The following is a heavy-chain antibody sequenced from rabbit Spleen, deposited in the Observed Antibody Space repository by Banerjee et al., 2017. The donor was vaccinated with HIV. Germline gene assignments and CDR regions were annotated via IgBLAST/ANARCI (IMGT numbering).Heavy chain of an antibody. D-gene: IGHD1-1*01. CDR3: ARDLTDVIGWNFGW. V-gene: IGHV1S40*01. J-gene: IGHJ4*01. Sequence: QSLEDSGGDLVKPGASLTLTCKASGFDFSSSYYMCWVRQAPGKGLELIACIDTSSVNTADATWAKGRFTISKTSSTTVTLQMTTLTAADTATYFCARDLTDVIGWNFGWWGPGTLVTVS. CDR1: GFDFSSSYY. CDR2: IDTSSVNT.